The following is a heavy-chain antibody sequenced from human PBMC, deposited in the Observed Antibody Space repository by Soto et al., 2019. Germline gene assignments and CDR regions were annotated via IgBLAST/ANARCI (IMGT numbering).Heavy chain of an antibody. CDR1: GFSISTYG. V-gene: IGHV3-23*01. CDR2: FSGSSGNT. D-gene: IGHD1-1*01. Sequence: EVQLLESGGGLAQPGGSLRLSCAASGFSISTYGVTWVRQAPGKGLEWVSGFSGSSGNTYYADSVKGRFTISRDNSKNTVYLQMNSLRAEDTAFYYCARWNGDGDSWGQGTLVTVSS. J-gene: IGHJ4*02. CDR3: ARWNGDGDS.